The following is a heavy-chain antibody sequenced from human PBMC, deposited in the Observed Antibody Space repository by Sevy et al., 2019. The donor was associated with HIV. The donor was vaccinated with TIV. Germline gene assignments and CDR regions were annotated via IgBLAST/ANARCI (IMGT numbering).Heavy chain of an antibody. Sequence: GGSLRLSCAASGFTFNDYALHWVRQAPGKGLEWVAIISSDGDNTYYADTVKGRFTISRDNSKNTVYLQMNNLRAEETAFYYCVREGAPYRNIRYCSGNNCFYNWFDPWGQGTLVTVSS. J-gene: IGHJ5*02. CDR1: GFTFNDYA. V-gene: IGHV3-30-3*01. CDR2: ISSDGDNT. D-gene: IGHD2-15*01. CDR3: VREGAPYRNIRYCSGNNCFYNWFDP.